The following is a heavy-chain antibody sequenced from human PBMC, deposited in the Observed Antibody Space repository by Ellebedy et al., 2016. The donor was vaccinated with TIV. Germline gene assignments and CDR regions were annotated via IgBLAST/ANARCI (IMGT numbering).Heavy chain of an antibody. CDR3: ARGAQTDYYDSSARGAFDI. J-gene: IGHJ3*02. D-gene: IGHD3-22*01. CDR2: IYHTGST. CDR1: GGSISIGGHY. V-gene: IGHV4-31*11. Sequence: LRLSCAVSGGSISIGGHYWNWIRQLPGKGLEWIGYIYHTGSTYYSPSLRRRLTMSVDTSKNQFSLRLSSVTAADTAVYYCARGAQTDYYDSSARGAFDIWGHGTMVTVSS.